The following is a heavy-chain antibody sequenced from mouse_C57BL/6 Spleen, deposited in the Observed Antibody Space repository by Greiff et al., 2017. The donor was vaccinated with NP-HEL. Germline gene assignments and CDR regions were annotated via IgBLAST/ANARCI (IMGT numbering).Heavy chain of an antibody. D-gene: IGHD3-2*02. J-gene: IGHJ3*01. CDR3: ARVGAAQATYAY. Sequence: VQLQQPGAELVMPGASVKLSCKASGYTFTSYWMHWVKQRPGQGLEWIGEIDPSDSYTNYNQKFKGKSTLTVDKSSSTAYMQLSSLTSEDSAVYYCARVGAAQATYAYWGQGTLVTVSA. V-gene: IGHV1-69*01. CDR2: IDPSDSYT. CDR1: GYTFTSYW.